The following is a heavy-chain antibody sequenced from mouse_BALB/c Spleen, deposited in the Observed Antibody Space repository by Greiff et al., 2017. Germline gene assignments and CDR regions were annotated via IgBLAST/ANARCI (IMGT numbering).Heavy chain of an antibody. V-gene: IGHV5-6*03. CDR3: ARQGYYDYEGYFDY. Sequence: EVKLVESGGGLVKPGGSLKLSCAASGFTFSSYGMSWVRQTPDKRLEWVATISSGGSYTYYPDSVKGRFTISRDNAKNTLYLQMSSLKSEDTAMYYCARQGYYDYEGYFDYWGQGTTLTVSS. CDR2: ISSGGSYT. J-gene: IGHJ2*01. D-gene: IGHD2-4*01. CDR1: GFTFSSYG.